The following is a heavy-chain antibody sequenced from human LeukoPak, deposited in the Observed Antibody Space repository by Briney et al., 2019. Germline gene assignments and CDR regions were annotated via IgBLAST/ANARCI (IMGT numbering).Heavy chain of an antibody. D-gene: IGHD6-13*01. V-gene: IGHV4-39*01. J-gene: IGHJ4*02. Sequence: PSETLSLTCTASGGSISSSSYYWGWIRQPPGKGLEWIGSIYYSGSTYYNPSLKSRVTISVDTSKNQFSLKLSSVTAADTAVYYCARYSSSWNFDYWGQGTLVTVSS. CDR2: IYYSGST. CDR1: GGSISSSSYY. CDR3: ARYSSSWNFDY.